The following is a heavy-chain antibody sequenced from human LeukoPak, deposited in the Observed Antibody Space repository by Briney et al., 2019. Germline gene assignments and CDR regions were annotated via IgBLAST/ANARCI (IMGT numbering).Heavy chain of an antibody. Sequence: GESLKISCKGSGYSFTSYWIGWVRQMPGKGLEWMGIIYPGDSDTRYSPSFQGQVTISADKSISTAYLQWSSPKASDTAMYYCARIPRPLWFGELRGYGMDVWGQGTTVTVSS. CDR3: ARIPRPLWFGELRGYGMDV. CDR2: IYPGDSDT. V-gene: IGHV5-51*01. CDR1: GYSFTSYW. D-gene: IGHD3-10*01. J-gene: IGHJ6*02.